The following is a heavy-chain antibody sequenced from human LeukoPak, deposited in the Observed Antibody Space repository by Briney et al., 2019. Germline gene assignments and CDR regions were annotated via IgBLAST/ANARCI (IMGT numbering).Heavy chain of an antibody. CDR1: GFTFSNYW. D-gene: IGHD6-13*01. CDR3: ARDRKQLAPPFYYYYGMDV. CDR2: INNDGSGK. V-gene: IGHV3-7*01. Sequence: GGSLRLSCAASGFTFSNYWMKWVRQAPGKGPEWVASINNDGSGKYFVDSVKDRFTISRDNAKNSLYLQMNSLRAEDTAVYYCARDRKQLAPPFYYYYGMDVWGQGTTVTVSS. J-gene: IGHJ6*02.